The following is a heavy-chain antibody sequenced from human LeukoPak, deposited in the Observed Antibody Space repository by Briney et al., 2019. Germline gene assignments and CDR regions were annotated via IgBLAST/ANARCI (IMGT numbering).Heavy chain of an antibody. D-gene: IGHD3-22*01. CDR3: ATHRDDSSGRYYYYYMDV. CDR2: ISAYNGNT. CDR1: GYTFTSYG. V-gene: IGHV1-18*01. J-gene: IGHJ6*03. Sequence: GASVKVSCKASGYTFTSYGISWVRQAPGQGLEWMGWISAYNGNTNYAQKLQGRVTMTTDTSTSTAYMELRSLRSDDTAVYYCATHRDDSSGRYYYYYMDVWGKGTTVTISS.